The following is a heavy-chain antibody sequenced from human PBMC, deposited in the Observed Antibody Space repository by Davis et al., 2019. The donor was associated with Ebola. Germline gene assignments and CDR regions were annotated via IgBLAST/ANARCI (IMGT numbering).Heavy chain of an antibody. J-gene: IGHJ4*02. CDR2: VYYGGST. V-gene: IGHV4-59*13. CDR1: GGSISGYY. D-gene: IGHD2-15*01. CDR3: ARTDRVCSGGRCYSGDDFDY. Sequence: MPSETLSLTCTVPGGSISGYYWSWIRQPPGKGLEWIGYVYYGGSTDYNPSLKSRVTMSVDTSKSQFSLNLSSVTAADTAVYYCARTDRVCSGGRCYSGDDFDYWGQGTLVTVSS.